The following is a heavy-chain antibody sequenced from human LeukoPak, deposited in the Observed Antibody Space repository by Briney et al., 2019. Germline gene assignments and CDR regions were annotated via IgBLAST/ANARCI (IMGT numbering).Heavy chain of an antibody. CDR3: ARDRGSGYLDY. J-gene: IGHJ4*02. CDR1: GFTFSSKY. V-gene: IGHV3-53*01. Sequence: PGGSLRLSCAASGFTFSSKYMSWVRQAPGKGLEWVSVIYSGGSTYYSDSVKGRFTISRDNSKNTLYLQMNSLRAEDTAVYYCARDRGSGYLDYWGQGTLVTVSS. CDR2: IYSGGST. D-gene: IGHD3-22*01.